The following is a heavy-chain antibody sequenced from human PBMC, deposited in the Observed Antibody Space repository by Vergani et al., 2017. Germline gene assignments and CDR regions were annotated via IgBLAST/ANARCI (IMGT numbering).Heavy chain of an antibody. J-gene: IGHJ6*03. Sequence: EVQLVQSGAEVKKPGESLRISCKGSGYSFTSYWISWVRQMPGKGLEWMGRIDPSDSYTNYSPSFQGHVTISADKSISTAYLQWSSLKASDTAMYYCAKDLAAAGLPYYYYVDVWGKGTTVTVSS. D-gene: IGHD6-13*01. V-gene: IGHV5-10-1*01. CDR1: GYSFTSYW. CDR3: AKDLAAAGLPYYYYVDV. CDR2: IDPSDSYT.